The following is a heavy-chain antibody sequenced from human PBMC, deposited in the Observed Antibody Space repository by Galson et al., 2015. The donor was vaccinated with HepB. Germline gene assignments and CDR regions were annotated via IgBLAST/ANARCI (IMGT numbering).Heavy chain of an antibody. CDR2: IYYSGST. J-gene: IGHJ6*03. CDR1: GGSISSYY. V-gene: IGHV4-59*01. D-gene: IGHD1-26*01. CDR3: ARVVGATPIYYYYYMDV. Sequence: QVQLQESGPGLVKPSETLSLTCTVSGGSISSYYWSWIRQPPGKGLEWIGYIYYSGSTNYNPSLKSRVTISVDTSKNQFSLKLSSVTAADTAVYYCARVVGATPIYYYYYMDVWGKGTTVTVSS.